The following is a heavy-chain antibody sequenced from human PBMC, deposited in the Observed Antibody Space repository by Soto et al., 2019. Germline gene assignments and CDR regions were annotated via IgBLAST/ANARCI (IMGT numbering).Heavy chain of an antibody. D-gene: IGHD3-16*02. CDR3: AAYCYTXXXXHFHGYS. J-gene: IGHJ5*02. CDR1: GFRFRDYW. CDR2: IKQDESGK. Sequence: PGGSLRLSCAVSGFRFRDYWMSWVRQAPGKGLEWVANIKQDESGKYYVDSVKGRFTISRDNAKNALYLQMNSLRVEDTAVYYCAAYCYTXXXXHFHGYSXGXGTQVTVSS. V-gene: IGHV3-7*03.